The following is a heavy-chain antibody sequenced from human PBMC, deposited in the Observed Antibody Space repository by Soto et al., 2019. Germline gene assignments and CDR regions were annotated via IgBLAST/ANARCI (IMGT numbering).Heavy chain of an antibody. CDR2: ISGSGGNT. CDR3: AEGNAHEQWVAFLY. D-gene: IGHD6-19*01. J-gene: IGHJ4*02. V-gene: IGHV3-23*01. Sequence: EVQLFDSGGGLVQPGGSLRLSCVASGFTFSNYAMTWVRQAPGKGLEWVTDISGSGGNTYYADSVKGRFTISRDNSKNTVYLQMNSLRAEDTAVYYCAEGNAHEQWVAFLYWGQGTRVSVSS. CDR1: GFTFSNYA.